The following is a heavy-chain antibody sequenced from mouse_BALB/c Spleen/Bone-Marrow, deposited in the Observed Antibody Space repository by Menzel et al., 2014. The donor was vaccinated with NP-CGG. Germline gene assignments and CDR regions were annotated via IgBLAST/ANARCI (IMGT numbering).Heavy chain of an antibody. CDR3: ARCLTGTSAMDY. Sequence: QVQLQQPGAELVRPGTSVKVSCKASGYAFTNYLIEWVKQRPGQGLEWIGVINPGSGGTNYNEKFKAKATLTADKSSSTAYMQPSSLTSDDSAVYFCARCLTGTSAMDYWGQGTSVTVSS. CDR2: INPGSGGT. J-gene: IGHJ4*01. V-gene: IGHV1-54*01. D-gene: IGHD4-1*01. CDR1: GYAFTNYL.